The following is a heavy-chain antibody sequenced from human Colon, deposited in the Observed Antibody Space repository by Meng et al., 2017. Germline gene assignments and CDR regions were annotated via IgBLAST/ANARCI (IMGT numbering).Heavy chain of an antibody. CDR3: ARAPAVTRYFEY. CDR1: CGYSNSDY. V-gene: IGHV4-59*01. D-gene: IGHD4-17*01. CDR2: VYYSGTT. J-gene: IGHJ4*02. Sequence: SHPRCATPSVPSSPPCTCSCGYSNSDYWRLIRQAPGKGLGLIGHVYYSGTTNYNPSLKSRVTISVDTSKNQFSLNLSSVTAADTAVYYCARAPAVTRYFEYWGQGVLVTVSS.